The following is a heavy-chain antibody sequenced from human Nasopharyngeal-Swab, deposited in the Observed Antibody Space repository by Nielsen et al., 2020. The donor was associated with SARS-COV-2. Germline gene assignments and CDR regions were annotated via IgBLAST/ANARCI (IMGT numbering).Heavy chain of an antibody. CDR3: ARDKDGLGGIAAAGTSWFDP. Sequence: ASVKVSCKASGYTFTSYAMNWVRQAPGQGLEWMGWINTNTGNPTYAQGFTGRFVFSLDTSVSTAYLQISSLKAEDTAVYYCARDKDGLGGIAAAGTSWFDPWGQGTLVTVSS. CDR2: INTNTGNP. J-gene: IGHJ5*02. CDR1: GYTFTSYA. D-gene: IGHD6-13*01. V-gene: IGHV7-4-1*02.